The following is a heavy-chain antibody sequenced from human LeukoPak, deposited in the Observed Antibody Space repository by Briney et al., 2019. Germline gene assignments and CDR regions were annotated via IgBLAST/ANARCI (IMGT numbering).Heavy chain of an antibody. J-gene: IGHJ3*02. D-gene: IGHD5-24*01. Sequence: AGGSLRLSCAASGFTFSSYAMSWVRQAPGKGLEWVSAISGSGGSTYYADSVKGRFTISRDNSKNTLYLQMNSLRAEDTAVYYCAKGRRATFRYDALRIWGQGTMVTVSS. CDR2: ISGSGGST. CDR1: GFTFSSYA. CDR3: AKGRRATFRYDALRI. V-gene: IGHV3-23*01.